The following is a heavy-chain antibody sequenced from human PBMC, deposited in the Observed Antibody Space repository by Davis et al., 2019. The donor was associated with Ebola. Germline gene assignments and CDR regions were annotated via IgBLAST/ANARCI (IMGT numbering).Heavy chain of an antibody. CDR1: GGSISSGGYY. J-gene: IGHJ4*02. V-gene: IGHV4-31*03. CDR3: ARLRTEMASFYFEY. Sequence: LRLSCTVSGGSISSGGYYWSWIRRLPGRGLEWIGYIYYSGIPYSNPSLGSRVTISVDTSKNQFSLNLSSVTAADTAVYYCARLRTEMASFYFEYWGQGTLVTVSS. CDR2: IYYSGIP. D-gene: IGHD5-24*01.